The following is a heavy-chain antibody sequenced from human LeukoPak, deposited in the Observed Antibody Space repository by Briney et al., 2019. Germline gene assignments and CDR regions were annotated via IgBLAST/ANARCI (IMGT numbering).Heavy chain of an antibody. Sequence: GGSLRLSCAASGVTFSSYWMSWFGQAPRKGLQWVANIKQDGSEKYYVDSVKGRFTISRDNAKNSLYLQMNSLRAEDTAVYYCARGTHGYFDYWGQGTLVTVSS. CDR3: ARGTHGYFDY. V-gene: IGHV3-7*03. CDR2: IKQDGSEK. J-gene: IGHJ4*02. CDR1: GVTFSSYW.